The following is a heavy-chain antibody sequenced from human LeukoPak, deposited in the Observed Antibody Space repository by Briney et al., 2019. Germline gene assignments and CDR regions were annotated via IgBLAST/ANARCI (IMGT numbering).Heavy chain of an antibody. CDR3: ARSEAGGYSYGYR. D-gene: IGHD5-18*01. CDR2: IIPIFGTA. CDR1: GYTFTSYY. Sequence: SVKVSCKASGYTFTSYYMHWVRQAPGQGLEWMGGIIPIFGTANYAQKFQGRVTITADKSTSTAYMELSSLRSEDTAVYYCARSEAGGYSYGYRWGQGTLVTVSS. V-gene: IGHV1-69*06. J-gene: IGHJ5*02.